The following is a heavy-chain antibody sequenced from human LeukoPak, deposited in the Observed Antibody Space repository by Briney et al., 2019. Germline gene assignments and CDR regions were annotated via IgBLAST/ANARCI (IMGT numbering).Heavy chain of an antibody. Sequence: GGSLRLSCAASGFIFSNYAMTWVRQAPGKGLEWVSILGGLSESVYYPDSVKGRFTVSGDNSKDTLYLEINSLRGEDTATYYCARRWLGDPYGMDVWGQGTTVTVSS. D-gene: IGHD3-10*01. CDR3: ARRWLGDPYGMDV. CDR2: LGGLSESV. J-gene: IGHJ6*02. CDR1: GFIFSNYA. V-gene: IGHV3-23*01.